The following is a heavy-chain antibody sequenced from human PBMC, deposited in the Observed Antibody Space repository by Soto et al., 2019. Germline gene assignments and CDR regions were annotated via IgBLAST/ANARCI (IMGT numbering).Heavy chain of an antibody. D-gene: IGHD3-10*01. CDR1: GYPFHTFG. CDR3: GRDGGYQGSGFDY. V-gene: IGHV1-18*01. J-gene: IGHJ4*02. Sequence: ASVKVSCKTSGYPFHTFGISWVRQAPGQGFQWMGWISTYNGNTEYAQKMQDRVTMTTDSSPSTAYLDLRSLRSDDTAVYDCGRDGGYQGSGFDYWGQGTPV. CDR2: ISTYNGNT.